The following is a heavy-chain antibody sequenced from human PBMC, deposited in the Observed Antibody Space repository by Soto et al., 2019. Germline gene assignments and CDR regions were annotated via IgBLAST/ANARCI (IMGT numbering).Heavy chain of an antibody. Sequence: GGSLRLSCAASGFTFSSYAMSWVRQAPGKGLEWVSAISGSGGSTYYTDSVKGRFTISRDNSKNTLYLQMNSLRAEDTSVFYCAKDGYGDSGYYYYMDVWGIGTTVTVSS. CDR1: GFTFSSYA. D-gene: IGHD4-17*01. CDR2: ISGSGGST. J-gene: IGHJ6*03. V-gene: IGHV3-23*01. CDR3: AKDGYGDSGYYYYMDV.